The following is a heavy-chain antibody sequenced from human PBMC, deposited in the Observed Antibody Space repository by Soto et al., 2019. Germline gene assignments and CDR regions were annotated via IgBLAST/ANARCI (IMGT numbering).Heavy chain of an antibody. V-gene: IGHV3-23*01. D-gene: IGHD3-10*01. Sequence: EVQVLESGGGLVQPGGSLRLSCAASGFTFSSYAMNWVRQAPGKGLEWVAIISGSGGTTYYVDSVKGRFTISRDNSKNMLYLQMNNLRAADTAVYYCAKDRYNMVRGAFVTGAAFDSWGQGTVVTVSS. CDR1: GFTFSSYA. J-gene: IGHJ4*02. CDR2: ISGSGGTT. CDR3: AKDRYNMVRGAFVTGAAFDS.